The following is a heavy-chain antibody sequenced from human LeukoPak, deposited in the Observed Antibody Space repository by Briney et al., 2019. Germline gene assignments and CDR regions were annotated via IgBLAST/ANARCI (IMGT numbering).Heavy chain of an antibody. V-gene: IGHV3-30*18. CDR3: AKDRSGSYRSFDY. CDR1: GFIFSSYG. D-gene: IGHD1-26*01. CDR2: LSYDGTNQ. J-gene: IGHJ4*02. Sequence: SGGSLRLSCAASGFIFSSYGMHWVRQAPGKGLEWVALLSYDGTNQYYADSVKGRFTISRDNSKNTLYLQMNSLRAEDTAVYYCAKDRSGSYRSFDYWGQGTLVTVSS.